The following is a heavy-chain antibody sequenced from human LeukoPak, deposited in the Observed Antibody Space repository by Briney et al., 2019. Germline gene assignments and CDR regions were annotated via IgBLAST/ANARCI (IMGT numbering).Heavy chain of an antibody. CDR1: GFTFDDYG. CDR2: IDWNGSST. Sequence: PGGSLRLSCAASGFTFDDYGMSWVRQAPGKGLEWVSSIDWNGSSTGYADSVKGRFTISRDNAKNSLYLQMNSLRAEDTALYYCARDADYYFDQWGQGTLVTASS. CDR3: ARDADYYFDQ. J-gene: IGHJ4*02. V-gene: IGHV3-20*04.